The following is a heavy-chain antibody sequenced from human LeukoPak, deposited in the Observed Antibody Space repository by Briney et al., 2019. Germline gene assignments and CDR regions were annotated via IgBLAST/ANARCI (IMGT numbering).Heavy chain of an antibody. Sequence: PSETLSLTCTVSGGSISSYYWSWLRQPPGKGLEWIGYIYYSGSTNYNPSLKSRVTISVDTSKNQFSLKLSSVTAADTAVYYCARGSRDGYNLSYWYFDLWGRGTLVTVSS. D-gene: IGHD5-24*01. CDR1: GGSISSYY. CDR3: ARGSRDGYNLSYWYFDL. J-gene: IGHJ2*01. CDR2: IYYSGST. V-gene: IGHV4-59*01.